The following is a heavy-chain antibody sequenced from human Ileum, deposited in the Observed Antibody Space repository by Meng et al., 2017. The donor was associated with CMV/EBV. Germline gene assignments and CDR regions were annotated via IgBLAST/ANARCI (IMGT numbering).Heavy chain of an antibody. D-gene: IGHD3-16*01. Sequence: SGVSMTSGDYYWSWIRQSPGKGPEWIGYIYHTGNTHYDPSLKSRVTISVDTSKNQYSLKLTSVTAADSAVYYCAGGLIAFGGSVLDSWGQGSLVTVSS. J-gene: IGHJ4*02. CDR2: IYHTGNT. CDR1: GVSMTSGDYY. V-gene: IGHV4-30-4*01. CDR3: AGGLIAFGGSVLDS.